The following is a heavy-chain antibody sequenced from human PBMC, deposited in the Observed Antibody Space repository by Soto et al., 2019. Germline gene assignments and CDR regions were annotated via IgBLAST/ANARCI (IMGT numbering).Heavy chain of an antibody. J-gene: IGHJ4*02. D-gene: IGHD3-3*01. Sequence: GRSLRLSCAASGFTFNTYAMSWVRRAPGKGLEWVSSISGGCNDAYYADSVKGRFTISRDNSKNTLYLQMHSLRADDTAVHYCARRLFFATNDNEPFDYWGQGTLVTVSS. CDR2: ISGGCNDA. CDR3: ARRLFFATNDNEPFDY. V-gene: IGHV3-23*01. CDR1: GFTFNTYA.